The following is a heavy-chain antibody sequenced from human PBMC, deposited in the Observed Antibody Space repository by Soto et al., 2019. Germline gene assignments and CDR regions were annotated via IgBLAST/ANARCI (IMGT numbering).Heavy chain of an antibody. CDR3: AKGDNLGPKTVHAFDP. CDR1: GDSVSSNTSS. J-gene: IGHJ5*02. CDR2: TYFRSKWYN. Sequence: SQTLSLTCAIAGDSVSSNTSSWNWIRQSPSRGLEWLGRTYFRSKWYNDYAVSVKSRIIINPDTSNNQFSLQRNSVTPEDTAVYFCAKGDNLGPKTVHAFDPWGDGMMVTV. V-gene: IGHV6-1*01. D-gene: IGHD1-1*01.